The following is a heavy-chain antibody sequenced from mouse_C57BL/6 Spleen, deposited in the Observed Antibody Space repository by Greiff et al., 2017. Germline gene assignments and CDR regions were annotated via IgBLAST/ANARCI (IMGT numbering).Heavy chain of an antibody. J-gene: IGHJ2*01. D-gene: IGHD1-1*01. V-gene: IGHV1-80*01. CDR2: IYPGDGDT. CDR1: GYAFSSYW. Sequence: VQLQQSGAELVKPGASVKISCKASGYAFSSYWMNWVKQRPGKGLERIGQIYPGDGDTNYNGKFKGKATLTADKSSSTAYMQLSSLTSEDSAVYFCARNPSYYGSSWGYFDYWGQGTTLTVSS. CDR3: ARNPSYYGSSWGYFDY.